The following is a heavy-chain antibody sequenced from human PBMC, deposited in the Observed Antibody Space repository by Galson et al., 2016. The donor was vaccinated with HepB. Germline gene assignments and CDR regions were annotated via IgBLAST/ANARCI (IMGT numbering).Heavy chain of an antibody. V-gene: IGHV3-23*01. Sequence: SLRLACAASGFSFSNSAMSWVRQAPGRGLEWVSGITRSCDATHYADFVEGRFTIFRDNSKNTLYLYMNNLTAGDTAIYYCGKHGGFDYWGQGALVTVSS. D-gene: IGHD3-16*01. CDR3: GKHGGFDY. J-gene: IGHJ4*02. CDR1: GFSFSNSA. CDR2: ITRSCDAT.